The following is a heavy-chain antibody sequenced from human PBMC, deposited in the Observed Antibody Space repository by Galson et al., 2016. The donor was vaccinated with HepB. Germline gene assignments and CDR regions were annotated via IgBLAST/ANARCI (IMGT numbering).Heavy chain of an antibody. V-gene: IGHV3-21*01. D-gene: IGHD3-10*01. CDR3: ARGSGSGCSRCRFYFFMDM. CDR1: GFAFRTYS. CDR2: ITGTDYYT. J-gene: IGHJ6*04. Sequence: SLRLSCAASGFAFRTYSMNWVRQTPGKGLEWVASITGTDYYTYYADSIKDRFTISRYNPRNLLLLQMNRLRVDDSAIYYCARGSGSGCSRCRFYFFMDMWGKGTTVTGST.